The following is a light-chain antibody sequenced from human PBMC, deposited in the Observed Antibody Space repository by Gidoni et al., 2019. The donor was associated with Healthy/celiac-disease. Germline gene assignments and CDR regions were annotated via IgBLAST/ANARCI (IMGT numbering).Light chain of an antibody. Sequence: SYELTQPPSVSVSPGQTARITCSGDALPKQYAYWYQQKPGQAPVLVIYKDSERPSGIPERFSGSSSGTTVTLTISGVQAEDEADYYCQSADSSVVFGGGTKLPVL. V-gene: IGLV3-25*03. CDR3: QSADSSVV. CDR1: ALPKQY. J-gene: IGLJ2*01. CDR2: KDS.